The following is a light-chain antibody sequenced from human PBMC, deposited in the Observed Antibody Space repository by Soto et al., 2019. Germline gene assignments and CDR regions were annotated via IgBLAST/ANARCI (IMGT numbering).Light chain of an antibody. CDR2: IAS. J-gene: IGKJ4*01. V-gene: IGKV1-12*01. CDR1: QAIAIY. CDR3: QRTNSVLT. Sequence: DIQMTQSPSSVSASVGDTVTITCRASQAIAIYLAWYQQKPGKATNLLIFIASSRHNGGPSRFRGSGSGTEFTLTISNLRHEDSATYYCQRTNSVLTCGGAPRVEIK.